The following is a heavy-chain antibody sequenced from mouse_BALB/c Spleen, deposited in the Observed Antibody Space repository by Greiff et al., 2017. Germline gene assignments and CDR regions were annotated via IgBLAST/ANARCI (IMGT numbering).Heavy chain of an antibody. Sequence: VQLQQPGAELVKPGASVKLSCKASGYTFTSYWMHWVKQRPGQGLEWIGEINPSNGRTNYNEKFKSKATLTVDKSSSTAYMQLSSLTSEDSAVYYCANGNYCDYWGQGTTLTVSS. V-gene: IGHV1S81*02. CDR2: INPSNGRT. D-gene: IGHD2-1*01. J-gene: IGHJ2*01. CDR3: ANGNYCDY. CDR1: GYTFTSYW.